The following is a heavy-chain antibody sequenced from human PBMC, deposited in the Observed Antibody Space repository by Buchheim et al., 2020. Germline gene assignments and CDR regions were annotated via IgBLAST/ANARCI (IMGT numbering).Heavy chain of an antibody. Sequence: QVQLVESGGGVVQHGRSLRLSCADSGFTFSSYAMHWVRQAPGKGLEWVTVISYAGSNKYYADSVKGRFTISSDNSKNTPYLQMNSLRAEDTAVYYCARGVGDGSNYYYYGRDGWGQGTT. J-gene: IGHJ6*02. CDR3: ARGVGDGSNYYYYGRDG. V-gene: IGHV3-30*04. CDR2: ISYAGSNK. D-gene: IGHD4-23*01. CDR1: GFTFSSYA.